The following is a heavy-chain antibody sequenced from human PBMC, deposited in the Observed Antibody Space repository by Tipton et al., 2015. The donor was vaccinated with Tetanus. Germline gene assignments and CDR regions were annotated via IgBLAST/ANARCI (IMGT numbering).Heavy chain of an antibody. CDR2: INHSGST. CDR3: ARVYYGSGGYYFDY. CDR1: GGSFSGYY. Sequence: TLSLTCAVYGGSFSGYYWSWIRQPPGKGLEWIGEINHSGSTNYNPSLKSRVTISVDTSKNQFSLKLSSVTAADTAVYYCARVYYGSGGYYFDYWGQGTLVTVSS. D-gene: IGHD3-10*01. J-gene: IGHJ4*02. V-gene: IGHV4-34*01.